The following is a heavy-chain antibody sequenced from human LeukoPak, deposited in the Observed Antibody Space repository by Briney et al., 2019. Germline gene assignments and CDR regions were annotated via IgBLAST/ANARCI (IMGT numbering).Heavy chain of an antibody. V-gene: IGHV4-4*07. CDR2: IYTSGST. J-gene: IGHJ3*02. D-gene: IGHD3-9*01. CDR3: ARESFYYDILTGYRDAFDI. Sequence: SETLSLTCTVSGGSISSYYWSWIRQPAGKGLEWVGRIYTSGSTNYNPSLKSRVTISVDTSKNQFSLKLSSVTAADTAVYYCARESFYYDILTGYRDAFDIWGQGTMVTVSS. CDR1: GGSISSYY.